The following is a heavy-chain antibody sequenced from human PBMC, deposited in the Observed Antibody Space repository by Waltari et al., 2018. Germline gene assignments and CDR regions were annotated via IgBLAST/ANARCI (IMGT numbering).Heavy chain of an antibody. D-gene: IGHD3-10*01. J-gene: IGHJ4*02. Sequence: EVQLVESGGGLVQPGGSLRLSCAASGFTFSSYWMSWVRQAPGKGLEGVANIKQDGREKYYVDSVKGRFTISRDNAKNSLYLQMNSLRAEDTAVYYCARIHPPGSGSYYNPEKAFDYWGQGTLVTVSS. CDR3: ARIHPPGSGSYYNPEKAFDY. V-gene: IGHV3-7*01. CDR1: GFTFSSYW. CDR2: IKQDGREK.